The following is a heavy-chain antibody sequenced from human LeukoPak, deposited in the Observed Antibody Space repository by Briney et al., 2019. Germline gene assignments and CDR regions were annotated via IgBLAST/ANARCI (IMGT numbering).Heavy chain of an antibody. CDR2: ISGSGGST. CDR3: AKVKMSRWNDVGY. J-gene: IGHJ4*02. V-gene: IGHV3-23*01. CDR1: GFMFSSYA. D-gene: IGHD1-1*01. Sequence: GGSLRLSCAASGFMFSSYAMSWVRQAPGKGLEWVSAISGSGGSTYYADSVKGRFTISRDNSNNTLYLQMNSLRAEDTAVYSCAKVKMSRWNDVGYWGPGTLVTVSS.